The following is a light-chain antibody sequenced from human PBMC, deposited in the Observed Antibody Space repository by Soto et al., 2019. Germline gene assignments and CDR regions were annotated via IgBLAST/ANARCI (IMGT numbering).Light chain of an antibody. Sequence: QSVLTQPPSASGTPGQGVTSSCSGSTSNIGSNYVYFYQQLPGTAPKLLIYRNNQRPSGVPDLFSGSKSGTSASLAISGLRSDDEADYFCATWDDSLNGFYVFGTGTKVTVL. J-gene: IGLJ1*01. CDR3: ATWDDSLNGFYV. V-gene: IGLV1-47*01. CDR1: TSNIGSNY. CDR2: RNN.